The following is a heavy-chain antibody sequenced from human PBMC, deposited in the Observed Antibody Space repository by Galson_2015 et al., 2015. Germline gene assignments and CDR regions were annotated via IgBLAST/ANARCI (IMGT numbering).Heavy chain of an antibody. CDR2: IRSKANSYAT. D-gene: IGHD3-22*01. V-gene: IGHV3-73*01. CDR3: TSSSGYCMDV. Sequence: SLRLSCAASGFSFSGSAMHWVRQASGKGLEWVGRIRSKANSYATAYAASVKGRFTISRDDSINTAYLQMNSLKTEDTAIYYCTSSSGYCMDVWGQGTTVTVSS. J-gene: IGHJ6*02. CDR1: GFSFSGSA.